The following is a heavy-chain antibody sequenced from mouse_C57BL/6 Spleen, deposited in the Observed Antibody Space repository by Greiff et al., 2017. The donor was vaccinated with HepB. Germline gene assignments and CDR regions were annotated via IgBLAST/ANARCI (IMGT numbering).Heavy chain of an antibody. Sequence: VKLMESGAELVRPGASVTLSCKASGYTFTDYEMHWVKQTPVHGLEWIGAIDPETGGTAYNQKFKGKAILTADKSSSTAYMELRSLTSEDSAVYYCTRAGDYPFAYWGQGTLVTVSA. V-gene: IGHV1-15*01. CDR3: TRAGDYPFAY. J-gene: IGHJ3*01. CDR2: IDPETGGT. D-gene: IGHD2-4*01. CDR1: GYTFTDYE.